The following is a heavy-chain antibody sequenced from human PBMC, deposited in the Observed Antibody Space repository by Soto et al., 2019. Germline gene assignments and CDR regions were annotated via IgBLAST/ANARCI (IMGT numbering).Heavy chain of an antibody. J-gene: IGHJ4*02. D-gene: IGHD3-3*01. CDR2: INSDGSST. CDR3: ARGFSFWSGYYYDY. CDR1: GFTFSSYW. Sequence: GGSLRLSCAASGFTFSSYWMHWVRQAPGKGLVWVSRINSDGSSTSYADSVKGRFTISRDNAKNTLYLQMNSLRAEDTAVYYCARGFSFWSGYYYDYWGQGTLVTVSS. V-gene: IGHV3-74*01.